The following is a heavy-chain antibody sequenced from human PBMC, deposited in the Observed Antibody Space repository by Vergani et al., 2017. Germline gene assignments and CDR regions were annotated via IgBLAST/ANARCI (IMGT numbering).Heavy chain of an antibody. J-gene: IGHJ4*02. CDR1: GFTFSNHY. V-gene: IGHV3-72*01. CDR2: IRTKRFTYTT. D-gene: IGHD6-13*01. Sequence: EVHLLESGGGLVQSGGSLRLSCAASGFTFSNHYMDWVRQAPGKGLEWVGRIRTKRFTYTTEYAASVKGRFAISRDDTRNSLYLQMNSLKTEDTAVYYCARLDGASSWIDYWGQGTLVTVSS. CDR3: ARLDGASSWIDY.